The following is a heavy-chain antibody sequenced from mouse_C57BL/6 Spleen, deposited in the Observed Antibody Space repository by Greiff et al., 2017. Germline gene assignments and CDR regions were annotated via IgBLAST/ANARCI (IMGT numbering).Heavy chain of an antibody. Sequence: QVQLQQPGAELVRPGSSVKLSCKASGYTFTSYWMDWVKQRPGQGLEWIGNIYPSDSETHYNQKFKDKATLTVDKSSSTAYMQLSSLTSEDSAVYYCARASYDGFAYWGQGTLVTVSA. CDR1: GYTFTSYW. CDR2: IYPSDSET. V-gene: IGHV1-61*01. J-gene: IGHJ3*01. CDR3: ARASYDGFAY. D-gene: IGHD2-12*01.